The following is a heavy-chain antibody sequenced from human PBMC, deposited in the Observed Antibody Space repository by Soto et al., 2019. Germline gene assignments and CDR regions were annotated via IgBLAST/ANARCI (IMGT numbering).Heavy chain of an antibody. CDR2: INPNGGNT. CDR3: ARDRSWFLLRYYYYGMDV. CDR1: GYTFTSYY. J-gene: IGHJ6*02. D-gene: IGHD6-13*01. V-gene: IGHV1-46*01. Sequence: GASVKVSCKASGYTFTSYYMHWVRQAPGQGLEWMGRINPNGGNTNYAQKLQGRVAMTTDTSTSTAYMELRSLRSDDTAVYYCARDRSWFLLRYYYYGMDVWGQGTTVTVSS.